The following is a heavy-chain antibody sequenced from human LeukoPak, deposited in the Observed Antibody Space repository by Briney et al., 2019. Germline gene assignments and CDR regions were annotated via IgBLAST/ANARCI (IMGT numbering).Heavy chain of an antibody. Sequence: PSETLSLTCTVSGGSISSSSYYWGWIRQPPGKGLEWIGSIYYSGSTYYNPSLKSRVTISVDTSKNQFSLKLSSVTAADTAVYYCARYGSGVPPFDYWGQGTLVTVSS. CDR3: ARYGSGVPPFDY. J-gene: IGHJ4*02. CDR1: GGSISSSSYY. V-gene: IGHV4-39*01. D-gene: IGHD3-10*01. CDR2: IYYSGST.